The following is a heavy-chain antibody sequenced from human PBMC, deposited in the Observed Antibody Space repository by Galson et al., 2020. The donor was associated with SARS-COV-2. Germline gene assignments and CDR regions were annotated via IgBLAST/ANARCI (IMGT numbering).Heavy chain of an antibody. Sequence: ETSETLSLTCTVSGGSISSYYWSWIRQPPGPGLEWIGYIYYSGSTNYNPSLKSRVTISVDTSKNQFSLKLSSVTAADTAVYYCARQIYGSGSYYTDDNWFDPWGQGTLVTVSS. CDR2: IYYSGST. V-gene: IGHV4-59*08. CDR1: GGSISSYY. CDR3: ARQIYGSGSYYTDDNWFDP. J-gene: IGHJ5*02. D-gene: IGHD3-10*01.